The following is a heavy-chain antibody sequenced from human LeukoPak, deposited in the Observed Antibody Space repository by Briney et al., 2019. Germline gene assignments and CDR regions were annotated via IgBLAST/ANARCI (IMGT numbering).Heavy chain of an antibody. D-gene: IGHD1-20*01. CDR2: IDYRGST. Sequence: SETLSLTCTVSGGSISNYYWSWIRQPPGKGLEWIAYIDYRGSTTYNPSLKSRVTISVDTSRNQFSLKLSSVAAADTAVYYCARSGARLGITGTKSFDYWGQGTLVTVSS. V-gene: IGHV4-59*01. CDR3: ARSGARLGITGTKSFDY. J-gene: IGHJ4*02. CDR1: GGSISNYY.